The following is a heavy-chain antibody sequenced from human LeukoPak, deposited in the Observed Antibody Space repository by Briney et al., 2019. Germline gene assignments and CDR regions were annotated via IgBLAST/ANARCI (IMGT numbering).Heavy chain of an antibody. D-gene: IGHD3-22*01. CDR2: ISSSSSYI. CDR3: ARSYYSDSSGYYY. Sequence: KPGGSLRLSCAASGFTFSSYSMNWVRQAPGKGREWVSSISSSSSYIYYADAVKGRFTISRDNAKNSLYLQMNSLRAEDTDVYYCARSYYSDSSGYYYWGQGTLVTVSS. V-gene: IGHV3-21*01. CDR1: GFTFSSYS. J-gene: IGHJ4*02.